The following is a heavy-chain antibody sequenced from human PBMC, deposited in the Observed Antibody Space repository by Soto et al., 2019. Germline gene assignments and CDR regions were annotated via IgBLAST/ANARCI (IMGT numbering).Heavy chain of an antibody. Sequence: SETLSLTCTVSGGSISSGGYYWSWIRQHPGKGLEWIGYIYYSGSTYYNPSLKSRVTISVDTSKNQFSLKLSSVTAADTAVYYCARAIERITMIVVRYWFDPWGQGALVTVSS. J-gene: IGHJ5*02. CDR3: ARAIERITMIVVRYWFDP. CDR1: GGSISSGGYY. D-gene: IGHD3-22*01. V-gene: IGHV4-31*02. CDR2: IYYSGST.